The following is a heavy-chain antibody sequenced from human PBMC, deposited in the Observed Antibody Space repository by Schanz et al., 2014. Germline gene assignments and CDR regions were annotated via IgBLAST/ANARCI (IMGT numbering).Heavy chain of an antibody. Sequence: EVQLVESGGGWVQPGGSLRLSCAASGFSFSSYAMGWVRQAPGKGLEWISYISSSSSTIYHADSVKGRFTISRDNAKNSLYLQMNSLRAEDTAVYYCVSVYDSSGYVSFNYWGQGTLVTVSS. J-gene: IGHJ4*02. CDR1: GFSFSSYA. D-gene: IGHD3-22*01. CDR2: ISSSSSTI. V-gene: IGHV3-48*01. CDR3: VSVYDSSGYVSFNY.